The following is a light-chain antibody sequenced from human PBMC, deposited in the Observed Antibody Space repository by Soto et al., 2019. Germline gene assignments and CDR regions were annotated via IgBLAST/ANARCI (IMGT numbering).Light chain of an antibody. V-gene: IGLV2-8*01. CDR1: SSDVGSYDY. Sequence: QSALTQPPSASGSPEQSVTISCTGTSSDVGSYDYVSWYQQHPGKAPKLMIYEVTKRPSGVPDRFSGSKSGNTASLTVSGLQAEDEADYYCSSYAGSNSYVFGTGTKVTVL. J-gene: IGLJ1*01. CDR2: EVT. CDR3: SSYAGSNSYV.